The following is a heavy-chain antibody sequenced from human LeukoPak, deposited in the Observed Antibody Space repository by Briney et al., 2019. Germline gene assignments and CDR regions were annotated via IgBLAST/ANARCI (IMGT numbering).Heavy chain of an antibody. Sequence: GGSLRLSCAASGFTFTNYAMSWVRQAPGKGLAWVSSLSGSGGSTYYADSVKGRFTISRENSKNTLYLQMNSLRAEDTAVYFCAKGVGGYYYYGMDVWGQGTTVTVSS. CDR1: GFTFTNYA. CDR2: LSGSGGST. V-gene: IGHV3-23*01. J-gene: IGHJ6*02. CDR3: AKGVGGYYYYGMDV. D-gene: IGHD1-26*01.